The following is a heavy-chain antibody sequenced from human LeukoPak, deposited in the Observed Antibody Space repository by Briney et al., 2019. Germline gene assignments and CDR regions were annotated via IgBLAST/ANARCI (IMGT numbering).Heavy chain of an antibody. Sequence: PSGTLSLTCAVSGGSISSSNWWSWVRQPPGKGLEWIGEIYHSGSTNYNPSLKSRVTISVDKSKNQFSLKLSSVTAADTAVYYCARVRVTVAGRGWFDPWGQGTLVTVSS. V-gene: IGHV4-4*02. D-gene: IGHD6-19*01. CDR2: IYHSGST. CDR1: GGSISSSNW. CDR3: ARVRVTVAGRGWFDP. J-gene: IGHJ5*02.